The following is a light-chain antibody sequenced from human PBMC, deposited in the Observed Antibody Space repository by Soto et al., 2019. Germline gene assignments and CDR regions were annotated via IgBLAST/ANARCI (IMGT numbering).Light chain of an antibody. J-gene: IGKJ1*01. CDR3: QHYNSYSEA. V-gene: IGKV1-5*03. CDR1: QTISSW. Sequence: DIQMTQSPSTLSGSVGDRVTITCRASQTISSWLAWYQQKPGKAPKLLIYKASTLKSGVPSRFSGSRSGTEFTLTISSLQPDDFATYYCQHYNSYSEAVGQGTKVDSK. CDR2: KAS.